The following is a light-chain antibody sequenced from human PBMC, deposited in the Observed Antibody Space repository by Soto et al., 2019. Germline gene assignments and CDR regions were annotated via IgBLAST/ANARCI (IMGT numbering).Light chain of an antibody. CDR1: QTISIY. V-gene: IGKV1-39*01. J-gene: IGKJ3*01. CDR3: QQSYSTPFT. CDR2: SAS. Sequence: DIQMTQSPSSLSASVGDRVTITCRASQTISIYLNWYQQEPGKAPKLLIFSASTLQSGVPPRFSGSRSGTEFTLTISNLQPDDFATYYCQQSYSTPFTFGPGTKVDIK.